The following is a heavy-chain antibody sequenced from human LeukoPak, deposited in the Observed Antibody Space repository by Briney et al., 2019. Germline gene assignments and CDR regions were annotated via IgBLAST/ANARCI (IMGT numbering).Heavy chain of an antibody. J-gene: IGHJ6*03. D-gene: IGHD1-26*01. CDR1: VFTFTTYW. CDR3: AREWELPGAYYMDG. V-gene: IGHV3-74*01. CDR2: INSDGNDT. Sequence: PGVSLRLSCAASVFTFTTYWMHGVRHVPGRGLICVSHINSDGNDTIYADSVKGRFTIHRHNPNNTLFLQVKSQRGDNTAVLYCAREWELPGAYYMDGWGKGSTVTVSS.